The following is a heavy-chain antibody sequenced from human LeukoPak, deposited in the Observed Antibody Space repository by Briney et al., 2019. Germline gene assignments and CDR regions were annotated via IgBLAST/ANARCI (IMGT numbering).Heavy chain of an antibody. CDR2: FYTDGST. CDR1: GGSISSDTYY. Sequence: PSETPSLTCTVSGGSISSDTYYWTWIRQPAGKGLEWIGRFYTDGSTNYNPSLKSRATISVDTSKNQFSLKLSSVTAADTAVYYCATTPHSLRTRYKKDYYYMDVWGKGTTVTVSS. J-gene: IGHJ6*03. V-gene: IGHV4-61*02. CDR3: ATTPHSLRTRYKKDYYYMDV. D-gene: IGHD5-24*01.